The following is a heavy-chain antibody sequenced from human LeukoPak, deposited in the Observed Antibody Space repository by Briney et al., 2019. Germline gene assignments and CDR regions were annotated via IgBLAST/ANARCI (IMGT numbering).Heavy chain of an antibody. V-gene: IGHV3-7*01. Sequence: PGGSLRISCAASGFTFSSYWMSWVRRAPGKGLEWVANIKQDGSVKYYVDSVKGRFTISRDNAKNSLDLQMNSLRAEDTAVYYCARDTTATLTTSLGCFTYWGQGTLVTVSS. J-gene: IGHJ4*02. CDR2: IKQDGSVK. D-gene: IGHD4-17*01. CDR3: ARDTTATLTTSLGCFTY. CDR1: GFTFSSYW.